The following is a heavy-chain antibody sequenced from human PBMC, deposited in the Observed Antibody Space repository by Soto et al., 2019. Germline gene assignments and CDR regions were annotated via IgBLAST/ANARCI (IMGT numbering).Heavy chain of an antibody. V-gene: IGHV4-30-2*01. J-gene: IGHJ5*02. D-gene: IGHD2-8*02. CDR3: GGASPSSCTGAVCTNWCDP. CDR1: GGSVSSGAFS. Sequence: QLQLQESGSGLVKPSQTLSLTCAVSGGSVSSGAFSWSWIRQPPGKGLEWIGYIYHSGSTYYNPSLKSRVTISVDRSKTQFSLKLSSVTAADTAVYYCGGASPSSCTGAVCTNWCDPWGQGTLVTVSS. CDR2: IYHSGST.